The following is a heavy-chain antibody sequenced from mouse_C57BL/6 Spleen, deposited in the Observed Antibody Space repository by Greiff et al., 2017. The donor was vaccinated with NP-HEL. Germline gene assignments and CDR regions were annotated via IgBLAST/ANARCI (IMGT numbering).Heavy chain of an antibody. J-gene: IGHJ1*03. CDR1: GFTFSDYG. CDR2: ISSGSSTI. D-gene: IGHD2-1*01. CDR3: VSYGNYEYFDV. V-gene: IGHV5-17*01. Sequence: EVKLMESGGGLVKPGGSLKLSCAASGFTFSDYGMHWVRQAPEKGLEWVAYISSGSSTIYYADTVKGRFTISRDNAKNTLFLQMTSLRSEDTAMYYCVSYGNYEYFDVWGKGTTVTVSS.